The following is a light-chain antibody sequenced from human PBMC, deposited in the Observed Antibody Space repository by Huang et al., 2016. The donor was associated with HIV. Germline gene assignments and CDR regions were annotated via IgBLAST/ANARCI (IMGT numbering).Light chain of an antibody. V-gene: IGKV3-15*01. Sequence: EIVMTQSPASLSVSTGERTTLSCRASQRVSSNIAWYQQKPGRTPRLLIHGASTRATDVPVRFSGSGSGTEFTLTISGLQSEDSAVYYCQQYKTWPQTFGQGTKVEIK. CDR1: QRVSSN. J-gene: IGKJ1*01. CDR3: QQYKTWPQT. CDR2: GAS.